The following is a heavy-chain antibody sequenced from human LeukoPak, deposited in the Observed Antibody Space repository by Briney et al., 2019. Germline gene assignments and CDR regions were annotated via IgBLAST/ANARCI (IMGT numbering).Heavy chain of an antibody. CDR2: ISSSSSYI. CDR1: GFTFSSYS. CDR3: ARETSGPGY. Sequence: GGSLRLSCAASGFTFSSYSMNWVRQAPGKGLEWVSSISSSSSYIYYADSVKGRFTISRDNAERVVYLQMNSLRVEDTAVYYCARETSGPGYWGQGTLVTVSS. J-gene: IGHJ4*02. V-gene: IGHV3-21*01. D-gene: IGHD6-25*01.